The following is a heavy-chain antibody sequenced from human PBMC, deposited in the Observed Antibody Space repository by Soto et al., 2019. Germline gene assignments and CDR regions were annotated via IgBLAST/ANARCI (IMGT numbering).Heavy chain of an antibody. D-gene: IGHD1-26*01. J-gene: IGHJ4*02. CDR3: ARASGGGVGTTSY. CDR2: ISAYNGTT. V-gene: IGHV1-18*01. CDR1: GYTFSNYG. Sequence: QVQLVQSGAEVKKPGASAQVSCKASGYTFSNYGINWMRQVPGQGLEWMGWISAYNGTTNYAQKFQGRVTMTTDASTNTAHMELRSLRSDDTAVYYCARASGGGVGTTSYWGQGTLVTVSS.